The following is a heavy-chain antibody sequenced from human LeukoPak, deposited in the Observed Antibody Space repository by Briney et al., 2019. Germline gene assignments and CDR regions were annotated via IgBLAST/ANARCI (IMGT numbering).Heavy chain of an antibody. CDR3: AKAFRGYSYGYYGMDV. CDR1: GFTSSSYA. V-gene: IGHV3-30-3*01. D-gene: IGHD5-18*01. CDR2: ISYDGSNK. Sequence: GGSLRLSCAAPGFTSSSYAMHWVRQAPGKGLEWVAVISYDGSNKYYADSVKGRFTISRDNSKNTLYLQMNSLRAEDTAVYYCAKAFRGYSYGYYGMDVWGKGTTVTVSS. J-gene: IGHJ6*04.